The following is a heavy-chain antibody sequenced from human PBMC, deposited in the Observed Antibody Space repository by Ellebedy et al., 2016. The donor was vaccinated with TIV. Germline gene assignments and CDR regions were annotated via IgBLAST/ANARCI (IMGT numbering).Heavy chain of an antibody. J-gene: IGHJ6*03. CDR3: ARHAATVGAPNMDV. CDR1: GGSMNSYY. V-gene: IGHV4-59*08. Sequence: SETLSLTCTVSGGSMNSYYWSWIRQPPVKGLEWIGYISYSMYYSGSTNYNPSLKSRVTISVDTSKNQFSLKLSSVPAADTAVYYCARHAATVGAPNMDVWGRGTTVTVSS. D-gene: IGHD4-23*01. CDR2: ISYSMYYSGST.